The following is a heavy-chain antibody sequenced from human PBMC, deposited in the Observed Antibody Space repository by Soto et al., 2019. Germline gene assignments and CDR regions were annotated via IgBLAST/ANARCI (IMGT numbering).Heavy chain of an antibody. CDR2: MNPNNNNT. CDR1: GYTFTSYD. D-gene: IGHD2-8*01. J-gene: IGHJ4*02. Sequence: VASVKVSCKASGYTFTSYDINWVRQATGQGLEWMGWMNPNNNNTGYAQKFQGRVTMTRNTSISTAYMELSSLGSEDTAVYYCARGPHPYFNDYWRQGTLDTVSS. CDR3: ARGPHPYFNDY. V-gene: IGHV1-8*01.